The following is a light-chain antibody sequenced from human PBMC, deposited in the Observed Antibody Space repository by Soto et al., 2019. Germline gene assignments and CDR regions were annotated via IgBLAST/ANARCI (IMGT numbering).Light chain of an antibody. CDR1: QSVSSNY. Sequence: EIVLTQSPGTLSLSPGEGATLSCRASQSVSSNYLAWYQQKPGQAPRLLIYGASNRATGIPDRFSGSGSGTEFTLTISSLQPDDFATYYCQHYNSYSEAFGQGTKVDIK. V-gene: IGKV3-20*01. J-gene: IGKJ1*01. CDR3: QHYNSYSEA. CDR2: GAS.